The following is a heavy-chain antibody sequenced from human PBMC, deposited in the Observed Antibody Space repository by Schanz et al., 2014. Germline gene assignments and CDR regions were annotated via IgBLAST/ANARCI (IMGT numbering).Heavy chain of an antibody. J-gene: IGHJ4*02. V-gene: IGHV3-NL1*01. CDR1: GFSFSGYG. CDR2: TYLGGNT. CDR3: ARDQASTH. Sequence: QVQLVESGGGVVQPGRSLRLSCAASGFSFSGYGMQWDRQAPGKGLEPVSVTYLGGNTDYADSVKGRFTISRDDSKNTLHLQMNSLRSEDTAIYFCARDQASTHWGQGTPVTVSS.